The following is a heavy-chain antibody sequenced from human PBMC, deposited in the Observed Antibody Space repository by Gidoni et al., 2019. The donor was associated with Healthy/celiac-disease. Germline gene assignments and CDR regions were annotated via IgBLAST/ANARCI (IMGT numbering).Heavy chain of an antibody. D-gene: IGHD3-22*01. J-gene: IGHJ3*02. V-gene: IGHV3-7*03. Sequence: EVQLVESGGGLVQPGGSLRLSCAASGFTFSSYWMSWVRQAPGKGLEWVANIKQDGSEKYYVDSVKGRFTISRDNAKNSLYLQMNSLRAEDTAVYYCARAPMIVVVITQAFDIWGQGTMVTVSS. CDR3: ARAPMIVVVITQAFDI. CDR1: GFTFSSYW. CDR2: IKQDGSEK.